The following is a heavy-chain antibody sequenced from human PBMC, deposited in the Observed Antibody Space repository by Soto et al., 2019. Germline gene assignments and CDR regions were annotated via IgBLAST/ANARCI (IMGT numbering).Heavy chain of an antibody. CDR1: GYSFTDYA. J-gene: IGHJ6*02. CDR2: INGGNGNT. V-gene: IGHV1-3*01. D-gene: IGHD3-10*01. Sequence: QVQLVQSGAEVRKPGASVKIFCKASGYSFTDYATHWVRQAPGQGLEWMGWINGGNGNTQYSHKFQGRVTFTRDTHASPAYLELRSLRSEDTAVYSCARAPPATQNSGLGSPSASYGYGLDGWGQGTTVTVYS. CDR3: ARAPPATQNSGLGSPSASYGYGLDG.